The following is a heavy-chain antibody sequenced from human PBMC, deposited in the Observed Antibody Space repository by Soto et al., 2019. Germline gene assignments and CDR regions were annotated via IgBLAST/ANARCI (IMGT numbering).Heavy chain of an antibody. J-gene: IGHJ4*02. CDR3: ARLGVWYSSGWYGLGGIFDY. Sequence: SETLSLTCTVSGGSVNSDTYYWNWIRQHPGKGLEWIGYIFYDGTTYYNPSLKSRVSISVDTSQNQFSLKVNSMTAADTAVYYCARLGVWYSSGWYGLGGIFDYWGQGTLVTVSS. V-gene: IGHV4-31*03. CDR2: IFYDGTT. D-gene: IGHD6-19*01. CDR1: GGSVNSDTYY.